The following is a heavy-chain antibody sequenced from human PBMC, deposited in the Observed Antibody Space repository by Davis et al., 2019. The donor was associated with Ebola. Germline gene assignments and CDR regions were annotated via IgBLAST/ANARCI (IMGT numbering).Heavy chain of an antibody. CDR3: ARDRIAAAGGFDY. D-gene: IGHD6-13*01. Sequence: MPSETLSLTCVVYGGSFSGYYWSWIRQPPGKGLEWIGEINHSGSTNYNPSLKSRVTISVDTSKNQFSLKLSSVTAADTAVYYCARDRIAAAGGFDYWGQGTLVTVSS. CDR1: GGSFSGYY. CDR2: INHSGST. V-gene: IGHV4-34*01. J-gene: IGHJ4*02.